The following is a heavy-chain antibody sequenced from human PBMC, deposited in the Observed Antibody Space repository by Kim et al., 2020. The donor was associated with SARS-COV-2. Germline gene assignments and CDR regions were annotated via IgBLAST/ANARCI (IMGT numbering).Heavy chain of an antibody. Sequence: SVKVSCKASGGTFSSYAISWVRQAPGQGLEWMGGIIPIFGTANYAQKFQGRVTITSDESTSTAYMELSSLRSENTAVYYCAREGGDSSGPAGPWGQGTLVTVSS. CDR1: GGTFSSYA. D-gene: IGHD6-19*01. CDR3: AREGGDSSGPAGP. V-gene: IGHV1-69*13. J-gene: IGHJ5*02. CDR2: IIPIFGTA.